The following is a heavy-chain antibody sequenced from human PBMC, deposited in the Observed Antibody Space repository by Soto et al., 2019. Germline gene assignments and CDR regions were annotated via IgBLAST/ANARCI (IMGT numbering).Heavy chain of an antibody. D-gene: IGHD2-15*01. J-gene: IGHJ1*01. V-gene: IGHV3-11*06. Sequence: QVQLVESGGGLVTPGGSLRLSCASSGFTFSDYYMSWIRQAPGKGLEWLSYISPGSRYPAYADSVKGRFTISRDNARRSRSLQINSLPVDDKAIYYCVRGGGGVLLGTWCEGNMVTVSS. CDR1: GFTFSDYY. CDR3: VRGGGGVLLGT. CDR2: ISPGSRYP.